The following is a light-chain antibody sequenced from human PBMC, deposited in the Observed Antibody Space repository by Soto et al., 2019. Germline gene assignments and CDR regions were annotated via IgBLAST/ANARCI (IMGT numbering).Light chain of an antibody. CDR3: QQLKSYPIT. V-gene: IGKV1-9*01. CDR2: GAF. CDR1: QDSGTS. Sequence: DIQLTHSPSFLSASVGDRVTITCRASQDSGTSLAWYQQKPGKAPKVLIHGAFTLQNGVPSRFSGSGSGTEFTLTINSLQPEDVATYYCQQLKSYPITFGQGTRL. J-gene: IGKJ5*01.